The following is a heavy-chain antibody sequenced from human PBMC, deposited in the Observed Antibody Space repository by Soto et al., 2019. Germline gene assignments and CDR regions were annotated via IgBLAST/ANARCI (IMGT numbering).Heavy chain of an antibody. D-gene: IGHD3-3*02. Sequence: SETLSLTCNVSCRSMISYYWSWIRQPAGKGLEWIGRIYTGGNTNYNPSLKSRVTMSVDASKSQFSLSLTSVTAADTAVYYCAREGDDRHFFFDSWGQGTLVTVSS. CDR1: CRSMISYY. J-gene: IGHJ4*02. CDR3: AREGDDRHFFFDS. V-gene: IGHV4-4*07. CDR2: IYTGGNT.